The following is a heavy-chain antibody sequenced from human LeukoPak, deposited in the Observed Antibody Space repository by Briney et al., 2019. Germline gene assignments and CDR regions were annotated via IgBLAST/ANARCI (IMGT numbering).Heavy chain of an antibody. CDR2: IYSSGNT. J-gene: IGHJ4*02. CDR1: GGSISSYY. CDR3: ARGDHFAAGRYNY. D-gene: IGHD3-10*01. Sequence: SETLSLTCTVSGGSISSYYWSWIRQPPGKGLEWIGYIYSSGNTNSNPSLKSRILISSDRSKNQFSLNLFSVTAADTAVYYCARGDHFAAGRYNYWGQGTLVTVSS. V-gene: IGHV4-59*01.